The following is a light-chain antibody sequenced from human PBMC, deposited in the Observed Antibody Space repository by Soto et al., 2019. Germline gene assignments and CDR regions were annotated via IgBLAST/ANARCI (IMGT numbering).Light chain of an antibody. CDR3: CSYSGSSTIVV. V-gene: IGLV2-14*03. CDR2: DVD. Sequence: QSALTQPASVSGSPGQSITISCTGTSSDVGGYNFVSWYQQHPGKAPRLMIFDVDNRPSGVATRSSGSKSGNTASLTISGLQAEDEADYYCCSYSGSSTIVVFGGGTERTVL. CDR1: SSDVGGYNF. J-gene: IGLJ2*01.